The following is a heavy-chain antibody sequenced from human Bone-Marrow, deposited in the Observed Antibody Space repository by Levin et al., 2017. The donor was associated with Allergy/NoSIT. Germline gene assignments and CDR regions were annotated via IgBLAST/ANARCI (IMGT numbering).Heavy chain of an antibody. CDR3: ASHGSYCFQY. J-gene: IGHJ4*02. Sequence: PGGSLRLSCAASGFTFSSSWMSWVRQVPGKGLEFVAGIKQDGSEEYYVDSVKGRFTVSRDNAKNSLYLQMNSLRAEDTAIYYCASHGSYCFQYWGQGTLVTVSS. V-gene: IGHV3-7*03. CDR1: GFTFSSSW. D-gene: IGHD2-15*01. CDR2: IKQDGSEE.